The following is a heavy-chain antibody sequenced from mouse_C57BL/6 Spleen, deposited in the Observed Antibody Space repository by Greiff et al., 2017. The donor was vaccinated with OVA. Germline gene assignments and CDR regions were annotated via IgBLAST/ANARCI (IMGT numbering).Heavy chain of an antibody. J-gene: IGHJ3*01. Sequence: VQLKQSGPELVKPGASVKISCKASGYAFSSSWMNWVKQRPGKGLEWIGRIYPGDGDTNYNGKFKGKATLTADKCSSTAYMQLSRLTSEDTEVYVCERSSSGWHLAYWGQGTLVTVSA. V-gene: IGHV1-82*01. CDR3: ERSSSGWHLAY. CDR1: GYAFSSSW. CDR2: IYPGDGDT. D-gene: IGHD3-1*01.